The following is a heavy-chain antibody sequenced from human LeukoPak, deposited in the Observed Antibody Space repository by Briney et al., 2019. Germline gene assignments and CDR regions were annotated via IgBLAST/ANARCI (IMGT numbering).Heavy chain of an antibody. J-gene: IGHJ6*04. CDR2: ISGSGGST. CDR1: GFTFSSYA. V-gene: IGHV3-23*01. Sequence: GGSLRLSCAASGFTFSSYAMSWVRQAPGKGLEWVSAISGSGGSTYYADSVKGRFTISRDNSKNTLYLLMNSLRAEDTAVYYCANGVGYYGSGSYYNVYYYGMDVWGKGTTVTVSS. D-gene: IGHD3-10*01. CDR3: ANGVGYYGSGSYYNVYYYGMDV.